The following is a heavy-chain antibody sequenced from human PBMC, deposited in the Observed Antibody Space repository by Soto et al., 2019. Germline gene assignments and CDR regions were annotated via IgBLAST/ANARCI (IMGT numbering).Heavy chain of an antibody. Sequence: QVQLVQSGAEVKKPGASVKVSCKASGYTFTSYDINWVRQATGQGLEWMGWMNPNSGNTGYTQKFQGRVTMTRNTSISTAYMELSSLRSEDTAVYYCARERSAAGTGWFDPWGQGTLVTVSS. D-gene: IGHD6-13*01. CDR3: ARERSAAGTGWFDP. CDR2: MNPNSGNT. CDR1: GYTFTSYD. V-gene: IGHV1-8*01. J-gene: IGHJ5*02.